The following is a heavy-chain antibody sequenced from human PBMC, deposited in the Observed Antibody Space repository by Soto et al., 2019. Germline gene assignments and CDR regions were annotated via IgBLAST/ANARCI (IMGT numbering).Heavy chain of an antibody. CDR2: IWYDGSNK. CDR3: AREDLGPDYYGSGSYYNGRGYYGMDV. J-gene: IGHJ6*02. V-gene: IGHV3-33*01. D-gene: IGHD3-10*01. Sequence: GGSLRLSCAASGFTFSSYGMHWVRQAPGKGLEWVAVIWYDGSNKYYADSVKGRFTISRDNSKNTLYLQMNSLRAEDTAVYYCAREDLGPDYYGSGSYYNGRGYYGMDVWGQGTTVTVSS. CDR1: GFTFSSYG.